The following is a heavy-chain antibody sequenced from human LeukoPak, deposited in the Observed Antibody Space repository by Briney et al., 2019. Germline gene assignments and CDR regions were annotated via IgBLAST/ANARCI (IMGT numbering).Heavy chain of an antibody. CDR1: GYTFTDYY. CDR2: INPNSGRT. CDR3: ARADRLHGGPYLIGP. J-gene: IGHJ5*02. Sequence: RASVKVSCKTSGYTFTDYYLHWVRQAPGQGLEWMGWINPNSGRTSSAQKFQGKVTMTRDTSIATVYMEVTWLTSDDTAIYYCARADRLHGGPYLIGPWGQGTLDTVSS. D-gene: IGHD2-21*01. V-gene: IGHV1-2*02.